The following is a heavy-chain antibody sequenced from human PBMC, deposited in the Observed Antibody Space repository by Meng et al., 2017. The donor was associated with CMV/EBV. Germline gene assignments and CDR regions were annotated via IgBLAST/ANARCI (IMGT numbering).Heavy chain of an antibody. CDR2: IYHSGST. Sequence: SETLSLTCTVSGYSNSSGYYWGWIRQPPGKGLEWIGSIYHSGSTYYNPSLKSRVTISVDTSKNQFSLKLSSVTAADTAVYYCARVGGSLPDYWGQGTLVTVSS. D-gene: IGHD1-26*01. V-gene: IGHV4-38-2*02. CDR3: ARVGGSLPDY. CDR1: GYSNSSGYY. J-gene: IGHJ4*02.